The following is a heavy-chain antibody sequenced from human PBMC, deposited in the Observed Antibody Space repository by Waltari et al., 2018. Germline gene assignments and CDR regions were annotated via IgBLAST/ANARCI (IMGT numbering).Heavy chain of an antibody. V-gene: IGHV3-23*01. CDR3: AKPFYNWDDPLHS. Sequence: DVQVLESGGGLVQPGGSLRLSCPVSGVPLCTHAISWVRQAPGAGLLWVSAISVSDDTYYANSVKGRFTISRDTSMNTVYLQLKNLRTEDTALYYCAKPFYNWDDPLHSWGRGTLVTVSS. D-gene: IGHD1-20*01. J-gene: IGHJ4*02. CDR1: GVPLCTHA. CDR2: ISVSDDT.